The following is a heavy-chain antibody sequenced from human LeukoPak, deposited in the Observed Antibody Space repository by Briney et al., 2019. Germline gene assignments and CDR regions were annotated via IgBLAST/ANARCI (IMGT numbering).Heavy chain of an antibody. CDR3: ARGVGSSWYGAQFDY. CDR2: INHSGST. CDR1: GGSFSGYY. J-gene: IGHJ4*02. Sequence: PSETLSLTCAVYGGSFSGYYWSWIRQPPGKGLEWIGEINHSGSTNYNPSLKSRVTISVDTSKNQFSLKLSSVTAADTAVYYCARGVGSSWYGAQFDYWGQGTLVTVSS. D-gene: IGHD6-13*01. V-gene: IGHV4-34*01.